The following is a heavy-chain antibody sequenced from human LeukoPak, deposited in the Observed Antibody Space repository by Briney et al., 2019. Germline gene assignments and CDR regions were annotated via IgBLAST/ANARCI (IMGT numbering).Heavy chain of an antibody. CDR1: GGTFSSYA. CDR3: ARYQKYYDSSGSTSYYFDY. J-gene: IGHJ4*02. Sequence: SVKVSCKASGGTFSSYAISWVRQAPGQGLEWMGGIIPIFGTANYAQKFQGRVTITADESTSTAYMELSSLRSEDTAVYYCARYQKYYDSSGSTSYYFDYWGQGTLVTVSS. D-gene: IGHD3-22*01. CDR2: IIPIFGTA. V-gene: IGHV1-69*13.